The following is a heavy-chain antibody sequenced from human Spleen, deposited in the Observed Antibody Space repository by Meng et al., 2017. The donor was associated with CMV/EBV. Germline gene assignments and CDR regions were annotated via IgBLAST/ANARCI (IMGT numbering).Heavy chain of an antibody. D-gene: IGHD3-22*01. CDR1: GFTFSSYE. V-gene: IGHV3-48*03. CDR3: ATGAVDYYDSSGFYFDY. CDR2: ISSSGSTI. Sequence: GGSLRLSCAASGFTFSSYEMNWVRQAPGKGLEWVSYISSSGSTIYYADSVKGRFTISRDNAKNSLYLQMNSLRAEDTAVYYCATGAVDYYDSSGFYFDYWGQGTLVTVSS. J-gene: IGHJ4*02.